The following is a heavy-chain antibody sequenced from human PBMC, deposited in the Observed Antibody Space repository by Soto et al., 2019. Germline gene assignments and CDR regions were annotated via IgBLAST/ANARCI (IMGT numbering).Heavy chain of an antibody. CDR1: GISFSRKA. Sequence: GGSLRLSCAASGISFSRKAMHWVRQAPGKGLEWVSIISYDGSNKYYADSVKGRFTISRDNSKNTLYLQMNSLRAEDTAVYYCARDGVRVTIFGVVIANGMDVWGQGTTVTVS. J-gene: IGHJ6*02. CDR2: ISYDGSNK. V-gene: IGHV3-30-3*01. D-gene: IGHD3-3*01. CDR3: ARDGVRVTIFGVVIANGMDV.